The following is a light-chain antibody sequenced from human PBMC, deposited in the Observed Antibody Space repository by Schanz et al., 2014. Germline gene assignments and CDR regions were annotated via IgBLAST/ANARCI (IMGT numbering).Light chain of an antibody. CDR3: SSFTSSSSCL. V-gene: IGLV2-14*03. Sequence: QSALTQPASVSGSPGQSITISCTGTSSDVGGYDYVSWYQQHPGKAPKLMIYDVNNRPSGVSHRFSGSKSGTTASLTISDLQAEDEADYYCSSFTSSSSCLFGGGTKL. CDR1: SSDVGGYDY. CDR2: DVN. J-gene: IGLJ2*01.